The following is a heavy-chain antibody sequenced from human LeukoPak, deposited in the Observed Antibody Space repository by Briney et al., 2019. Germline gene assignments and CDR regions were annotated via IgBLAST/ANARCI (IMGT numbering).Heavy chain of an antibody. V-gene: IGHV3-30*04. CDR3: ARDPVVVVAATSWEVDY. Sequence: GRSLRLSCAASGFTVSSYAMHWVRQAPGKGLEWVAVISYDGSNKYYADSVKGRFTISRDNSKNTLYLQMNSLRAEDTAVYYCARDPVVVVAATSWEVDYWGQGTLVTVSS. J-gene: IGHJ4*02. D-gene: IGHD2-15*01. CDR1: GFTVSSYA. CDR2: ISYDGSNK.